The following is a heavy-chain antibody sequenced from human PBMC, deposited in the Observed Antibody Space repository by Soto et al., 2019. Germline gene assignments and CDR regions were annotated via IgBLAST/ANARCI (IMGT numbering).Heavy chain of an antibody. CDR1: GFTVSSNY. J-gene: IGHJ4*02. Sequence: PGGSLRLSCAASGFTVSSNYMSWVRQAPGKGLEWVSVIYSGGSTYYADSVKGRFTISRDNSKNTLYLQMNSLRAEDTAVYYCARVSYYASSSTPYYFDYWGQGTLVTVSS. V-gene: IGHV3-53*01. CDR2: IYSGGST. CDR3: ARVSYYASSSTPYYFDY. D-gene: IGHD3-22*01.